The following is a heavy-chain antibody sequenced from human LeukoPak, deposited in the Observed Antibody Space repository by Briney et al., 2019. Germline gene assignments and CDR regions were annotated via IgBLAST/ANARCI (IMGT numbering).Heavy chain of an antibody. Sequence: GESLKISCEGSGYSFASYWIGWVRQMPGKGLEWMGIIWPGDSDTRYSPSFQGQITISADKSISTAYLQWSSLKASDTAIYYCARRLDYYMDVWGKGTTVTVSS. CDR2: IWPGDSDT. V-gene: IGHV5-51*01. J-gene: IGHJ6*03. CDR3: ARRLDYYMDV. CDR1: GYSFASYW.